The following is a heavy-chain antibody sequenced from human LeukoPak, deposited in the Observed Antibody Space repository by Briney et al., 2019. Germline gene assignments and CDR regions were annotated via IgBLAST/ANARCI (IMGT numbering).Heavy chain of an antibody. V-gene: IGHV3-21*01. CDR3: ARSLWFGNYMDV. J-gene: IGHJ6*03. D-gene: IGHD3-10*01. Sequence: GGSLRLSCAASGFTFSSYSMNWVRQAPGKGLEWVSSISSSSSYIYYADSVKGRFTISRDNAKNSLYLQMNSLRAEATAVYYCARSLWFGNYMDVWGKGTTVTISS. CDR2: ISSSSSYI. CDR1: GFTFSSYS.